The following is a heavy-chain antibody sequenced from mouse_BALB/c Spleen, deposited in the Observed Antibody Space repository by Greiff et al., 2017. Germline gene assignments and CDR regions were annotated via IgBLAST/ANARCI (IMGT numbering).Heavy chain of an antibody. Sequence: QVQLQQSGAELMKPGASVKISCKATGYTFSSYWIEWVKQRPGHGLEWIGEILPGSGSTNYNEKFKGKATFTADTSSNTAYMQLSSLTSEDSAVYYCARSGIHYQFAYWGQGTLVTVSA. CDR1: GYTFSSYW. D-gene: IGHD1-2*01. CDR3: ARSGIHYQFAY. CDR2: ILPGSGST. V-gene: IGHV1-9*01. J-gene: IGHJ3*01.